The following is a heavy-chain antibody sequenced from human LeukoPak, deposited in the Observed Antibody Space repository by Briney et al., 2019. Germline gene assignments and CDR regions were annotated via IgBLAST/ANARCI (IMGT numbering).Heavy chain of an antibody. V-gene: IGHV3-11*04. Sequence: GGSLRLSCAASGFSVSDNYMNWVRQAPGKGLEWVSYISSSGSTIYYADSVKGRFTISRDNAKNSLYLQMNSLRAEDTAVYYCAELGITMIGGVWGKGTTVTISS. D-gene: IGHD3-10*02. J-gene: IGHJ6*04. CDR1: GFSVSDNY. CDR3: AELGITMIGGV. CDR2: ISSSGSTI.